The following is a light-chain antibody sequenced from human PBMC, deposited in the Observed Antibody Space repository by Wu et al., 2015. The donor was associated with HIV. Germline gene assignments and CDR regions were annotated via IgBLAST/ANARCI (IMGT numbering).Light chain of an antibody. CDR3: QQYGGSPPT. CDR1: QSVTNNY. CDR2: GAS. V-gene: IGKV3-20*01. Sequence: ETVMTQSPGTLSLSPGERATLSCRASQSVTNNYLAWYQQKPGQAPRVLIYGASSRATGIPDRFSGGGSGTDFTLTISRQEPEDLAVFYCQQYGGSPPTFGQGTKVEIK. J-gene: IGKJ1*01.